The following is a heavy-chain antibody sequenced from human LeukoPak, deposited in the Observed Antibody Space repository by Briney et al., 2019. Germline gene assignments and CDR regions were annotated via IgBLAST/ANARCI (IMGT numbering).Heavy chain of an antibody. CDR2: IIPIFGTA. Sequence: ASVKVSCKASGGTFSSYAISWVRQAPGQGLEWMGRIIPIFGTANYAQKFQGRVTITTDESTSTAYMELSSLRSEDTAVYYCARPSRDYPPTYYMDVWGKGTTVTVSS. V-gene: IGHV1-69*05. CDR3: ARPSRDYPPTYYMDV. J-gene: IGHJ6*03. CDR1: GGTFSSYA. D-gene: IGHD4-11*01.